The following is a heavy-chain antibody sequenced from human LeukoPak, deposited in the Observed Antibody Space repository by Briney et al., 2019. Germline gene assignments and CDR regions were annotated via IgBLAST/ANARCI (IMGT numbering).Heavy chain of an antibody. D-gene: IGHD5-12*01. Sequence: VASVKVSCKASGYTFTSYAISWVRQAPGQGLERMGGIIPIFGTANYAQKFQGRVTITTDESTSTAYMELSSLRSEDTAVYYCASGYDLGIDYWGQGTLVTVSS. J-gene: IGHJ4*02. CDR3: ASGYDLGIDY. CDR1: GYTFTSYA. V-gene: IGHV1-69*05. CDR2: IIPIFGTA.